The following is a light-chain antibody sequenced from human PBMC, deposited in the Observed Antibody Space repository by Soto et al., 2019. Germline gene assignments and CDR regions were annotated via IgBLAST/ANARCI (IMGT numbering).Light chain of an antibody. V-gene: IGLV1-51*01. Sequence: QSVLTQPPSVSAAPGQTVTISCSGSSSNIGNNYVSWYQQLQGTAPKLLIFNNNKRPSGSPDRFSGSKAGTAATLGITGLQAGDEADYYCGTWDSSLSAVVFGGGTKVTVL. CDR2: NNN. CDR3: GTWDSSLSAVV. CDR1: SSNIGNNY. J-gene: IGLJ2*01.